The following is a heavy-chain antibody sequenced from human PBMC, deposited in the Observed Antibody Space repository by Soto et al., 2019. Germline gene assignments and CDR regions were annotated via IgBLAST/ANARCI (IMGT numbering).Heavy chain of an antibody. D-gene: IGHD2-15*01. V-gene: IGHV1-18*01. CDR3: VVAAQPYHFDY. Sequence: QVQLVQSGAEVKKPGASVKVSCKASGYTFTSYGISWVRQAPGQGLEWMGWISAYNGNTNYAQKLQGRVTMTTDTATSTADMELRSLRSDDTAVYYCVVAAQPYHFDYWGQGTLVTVSS. CDR1: GYTFTSYG. J-gene: IGHJ4*02. CDR2: ISAYNGNT.